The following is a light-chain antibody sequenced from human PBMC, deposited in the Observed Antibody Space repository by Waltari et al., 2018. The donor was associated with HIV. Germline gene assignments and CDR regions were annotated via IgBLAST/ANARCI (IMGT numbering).Light chain of an antibody. CDR1: ESISRY. J-gene: IGKJ1*01. Sequence: IVLTQSPATLSLSPGDRATLSCRASESISRYLAWYQQKPGQAPRLLISDASNRATGIPARFSGSGSGTDFTLTISYLEPEDFAVYYCQQRTNWPPWSFGQGTKVEIK. V-gene: IGKV3-11*01. CDR3: QQRTNWPPWS. CDR2: DAS.